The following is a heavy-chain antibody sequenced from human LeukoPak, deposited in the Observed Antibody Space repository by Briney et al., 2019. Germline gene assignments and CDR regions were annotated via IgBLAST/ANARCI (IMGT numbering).Heavy chain of an antibody. CDR2: IHPNSGDP. D-gene: IGHD2-21*01. J-gene: IGHJ4*02. CDR3: ARGRAGFYSDS. V-gene: IGHV1-8*03. CDR1: GYTFTSYD. Sequence: ASVNLSLTASGYTFTSYDISWVRQATGQGLGWLGWIHPNSGDPGDPQKSLGRITFTRDISISTTYMEVSGLRAEDTAVYYCARGRAGFYSDSWARGTRDTVSS.